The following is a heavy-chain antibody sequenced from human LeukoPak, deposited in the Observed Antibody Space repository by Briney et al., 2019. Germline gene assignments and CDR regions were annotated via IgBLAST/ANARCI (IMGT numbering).Heavy chain of an antibody. J-gene: IGHJ6*04. CDR3: AELGITMIGGV. V-gene: IGHV3-48*03. CDR2: ISSSGSTI. CDR1: GFTFSSYE. Sequence: GGSLRLSCAASGFTFSSYEMNSVRQAPGKGLEWVSYISSSGSTIYYADSVKGRFTISRDNAKNSLYLQMNSPRAEDTAVYYCAELGITMIGGVWGKGTTVTISS. D-gene: IGHD3-10*02.